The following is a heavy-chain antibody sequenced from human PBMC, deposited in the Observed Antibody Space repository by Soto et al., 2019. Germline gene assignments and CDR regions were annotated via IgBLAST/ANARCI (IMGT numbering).Heavy chain of an antibody. V-gene: IGHV4-39*01. CDR1: GGSISGSTYY. D-gene: IGHD6-13*01. J-gene: IGHJ4*02. CDR2: MYYSGST. CDR3: ARNMGGRSSGGRYHFDF. Sequence: QLQLQESGPGLVKPSETLSLTCTVSGGSISGSTYYWGWIRQPPGKGLEWIGNMYYSGSTYYNPSLKSRVTKPVDTSKNQFPLKLSSETAADTAVYYCARNMGGRSSGGRYHFDFWGQGTLVTVSS.